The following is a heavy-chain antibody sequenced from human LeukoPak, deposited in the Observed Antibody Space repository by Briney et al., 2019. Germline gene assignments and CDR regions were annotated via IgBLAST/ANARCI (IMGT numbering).Heavy chain of an antibody. CDR1: GFTFSSYS. CDR3: ARLSLVRGVLSYYFDY. V-gene: IGHV3-21*01. J-gene: IGHJ4*02. D-gene: IGHD3-10*01. CDR2: ISSSSSYI. Sequence: GGSLRLSCAASGFTFSSYSMNWVRQAPGKGLEWVSSISSSSSYIYYADSVKGRFTISRDNAKNSLYLQMNRLRAEDTAVYYCARLSLVRGVLSYYFDYWGQGTLVTVSS.